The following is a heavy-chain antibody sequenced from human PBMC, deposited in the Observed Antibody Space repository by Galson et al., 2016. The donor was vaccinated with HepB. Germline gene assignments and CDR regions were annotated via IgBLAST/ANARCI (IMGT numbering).Heavy chain of an antibody. J-gene: IGHJ4*02. CDR2: DSMDGRRK. Sequence: SLRLSCAASGFTFSTYGMHWVRQAPGKGLEWVAADSMDGRRKFYADSVKGRFTISRDNSNNMLFLQMNSLTADDTAVYYCAKRHEYCPPVGCSVDSWGQGTLVSVSS. CDR1: GFTFSTYG. V-gene: IGHV3-30*18. CDR3: AKRHEYCPPVGCSVDS. D-gene: IGHD2/OR15-2a*01.